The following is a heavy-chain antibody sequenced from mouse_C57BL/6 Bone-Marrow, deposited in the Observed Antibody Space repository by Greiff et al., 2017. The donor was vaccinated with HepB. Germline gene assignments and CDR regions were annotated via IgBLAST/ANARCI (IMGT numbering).Heavy chain of an antibody. CDR2: IYPGSGST. D-gene: IGHD3-2*02. CDR3: AREENSSGYVAWFAY. V-gene: IGHV1-55*01. Sequence: QVQLQQPGAELVKPGASVKMSCKAFGYTFTSYWITWVKQRPGQGLEWIGDIYPGSGSTNYNEKFKSKATLTVDTSSSTAYMQLSSLTSEDSAVYYCAREENSSGYVAWFAYWGQGTLVTVSA. CDR1: GYTFTSYW. J-gene: IGHJ3*01.